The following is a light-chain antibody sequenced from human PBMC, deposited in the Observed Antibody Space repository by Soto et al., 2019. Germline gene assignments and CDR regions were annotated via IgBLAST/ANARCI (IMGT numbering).Light chain of an antibody. V-gene: IGKV1-5*03. Sequence: DIQMTQSPSTLYASVGDRVTITCRASQSISTWLAWYQQKPGKAPKLLIYKASSLESGVPSRFSGSGSGTDFTLTISSLQPEDFATYYCQQSYSTPQTFGQGTKVDIK. CDR2: KAS. CDR1: QSISTW. CDR3: QQSYSTPQT. J-gene: IGKJ1*01.